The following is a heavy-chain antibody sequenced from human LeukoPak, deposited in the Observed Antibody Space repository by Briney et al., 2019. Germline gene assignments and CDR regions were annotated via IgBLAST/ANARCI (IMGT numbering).Heavy chain of an antibody. V-gene: IGHV3-23*01. CDR2: ISGSGGST. D-gene: IGHD6-25*01. Sequence: PGGSLRLSCAASGFTFSNYGMSWVRQAPGKGLEWVSAISGSGGSTYYADSVKGRFTISRDNSKNTLYLQVNSLRAEDTAVYYCAKDSTSSGWAYYFDYWGQGTLVTVSS. CDR1: GFTFSNYG. J-gene: IGHJ4*02. CDR3: AKDSTSSGWAYYFDY.